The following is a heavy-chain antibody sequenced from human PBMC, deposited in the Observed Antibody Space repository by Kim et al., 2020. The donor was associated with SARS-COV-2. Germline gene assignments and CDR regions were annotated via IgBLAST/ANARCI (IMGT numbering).Heavy chain of an antibody. D-gene: IGHD1-26*01. CDR1: GGSISSSSYY. J-gene: IGHJ4*02. CDR2: IYYSGST. V-gene: IGHV4-39*01. CDR3: ARRHPRATVGPVE. Sequence: SETLSLTCTVSGGSISSSSYYWGWIRQPPGKGLEWIGSIYYSGSTYYNPSLKSRVTISVDTSKNQFSLKLSSVTAADTAVYYCARRHPRATVGPVEWGQGTLVTVSS.